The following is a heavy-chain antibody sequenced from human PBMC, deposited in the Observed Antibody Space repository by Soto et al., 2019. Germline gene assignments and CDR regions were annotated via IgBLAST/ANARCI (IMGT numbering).Heavy chain of an antibody. CDR2: TYYSPNWYS. CDR3: ASGPSILNP. CDR1: GESVSTNNNA. D-gene: IGHD3-9*01. Sequence: PSQTLSLTCAVSGESVSTNNNAWNWVRQSPSRGLEWLGRTYYSPNWYSDYAVSVKSRITINADTSKNQFSLQLDSVTPEDTAVYYCASGPSILNPWGQGALVAVS. V-gene: IGHV6-1*01. J-gene: IGHJ5*02.